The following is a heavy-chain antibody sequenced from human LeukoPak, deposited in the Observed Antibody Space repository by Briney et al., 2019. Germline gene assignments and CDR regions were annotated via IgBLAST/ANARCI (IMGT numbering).Heavy chain of an antibody. CDR3: ARVSVCPRCHFDY. V-gene: IGHV3-74*01. Sequence: GGSLRLSCAASGFNFSSYWMHWVRQAPGKGRVWVSRICPDGSSAIYPDSVKGPFTISRNNAKNTLYLQMNRLKAHSNAGVYCARVSVCPRCHFDYWGQGTLVTVSS. J-gene: IGHJ4*02. CDR1: GFNFSSYW. CDR2: ICPDGSSA. D-gene: IGHD5/OR15-5a*01.